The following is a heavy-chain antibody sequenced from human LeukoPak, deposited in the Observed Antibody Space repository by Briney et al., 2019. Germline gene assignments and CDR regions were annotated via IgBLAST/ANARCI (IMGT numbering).Heavy chain of an antibody. CDR3: ARPRGDNWNHYYYFDY. Sequence: GASVKVSCKASGYTFTSYAMHWVRQAPGQRLEWMGWINAGNGNTKYSQKFQGRVTITRDTSASTAYMELSSLRSEDTAVYYCARPRGDNWNHYYYFDYWGQGTLVTVSS. J-gene: IGHJ4*02. CDR1: GYTFTSYA. D-gene: IGHD1-14*01. CDR2: INAGNGNT. V-gene: IGHV1-3*01.